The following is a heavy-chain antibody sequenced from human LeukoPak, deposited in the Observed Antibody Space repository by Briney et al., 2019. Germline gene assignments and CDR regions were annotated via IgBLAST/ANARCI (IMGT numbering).Heavy chain of an antibody. CDR3: ARAGYSYGYTYYYYHMDV. J-gene: IGHJ6*03. V-gene: IGHV4-59*10. D-gene: IGHD5-18*01. CDR1: GGSFSGYY. CDR2: IYTSGST. Sequence: SETLSLTCAVYGGSFSGYYWSWIRQPAGKGLEWIGRIYTSGSTNYNPSLKSRVTISVDTSKNQFSLKLSSVTAADTAVYHCARAGYSYGYTYYYYHMDVWGKGTTVTVSS.